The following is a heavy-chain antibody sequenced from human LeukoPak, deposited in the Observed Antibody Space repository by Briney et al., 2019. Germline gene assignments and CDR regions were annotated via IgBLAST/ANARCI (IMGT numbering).Heavy chain of an antibody. Sequence: GGSLRLSCAASGFSFSTYEFHWVRHAPGKGLEWVSYISASGQTIYYADSVKGRFTISRDNSKNTLYLQMNSLRAEDTAVYYCARDRDTSFDIWGQGTMVTVSS. V-gene: IGHV3-48*01. CDR3: ARDRDTSFDI. CDR1: GFSFSTYE. J-gene: IGHJ3*02. CDR2: ISASGQTI. D-gene: IGHD5-18*01.